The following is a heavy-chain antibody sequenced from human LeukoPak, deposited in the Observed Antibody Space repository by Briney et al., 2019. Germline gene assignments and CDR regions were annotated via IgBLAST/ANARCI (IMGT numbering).Heavy chain of an antibody. CDR2: ISGTGIST. D-gene: IGHD4-17*01. V-gene: IGHV3-23*01. J-gene: IGHJ4*02. CDR3: AKGHSDFGTGFDL. Sequence: PGGSLRLSCGASGFTFSNHAMTWVRQAPGKGLECPSVISGTGISTYYADSVKGRFTISRDNSKNTLYLQMSSLRAEDTAMYYCAKGHSDFGTGFDLWGQGTLVTVSS. CDR1: GFTFSNHA.